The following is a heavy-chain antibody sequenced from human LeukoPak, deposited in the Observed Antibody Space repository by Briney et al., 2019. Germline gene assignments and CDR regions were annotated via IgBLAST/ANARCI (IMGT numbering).Heavy chain of an antibody. CDR2: IHTSGNT. CDR1: GGSISSGSYY. Sequence: SETLSLTCTVSGGSISSGSYYWSWIRQPARKGLEWIGRIHTSGNTNYNPSLKSRVTMSLDTSKNQFSLKLSSVTAADTALYYCARVDGSPAAHYGMDVWDKGTTVTVSS. D-gene: IGHD5-24*01. V-gene: IGHV4-61*02. CDR3: ARVDGSPAAHYGMDV. J-gene: IGHJ6*04.